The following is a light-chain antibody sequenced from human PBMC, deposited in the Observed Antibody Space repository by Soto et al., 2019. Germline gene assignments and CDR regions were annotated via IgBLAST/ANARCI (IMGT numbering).Light chain of an antibody. J-gene: IGKJ1*01. Sequence: EIVLTQSPGTLSLSPGERATISCRASQSVSSSYLAWYQQKPGQAPRPLIYGASSRAIGIPDRFSGSGCGTDFTLSISRLEPEDFAVYYCQQYGSSPWTFGQGTKVEIK. V-gene: IGKV3-20*01. CDR2: GAS. CDR1: QSVSSSY. CDR3: QQYGSSPWT.